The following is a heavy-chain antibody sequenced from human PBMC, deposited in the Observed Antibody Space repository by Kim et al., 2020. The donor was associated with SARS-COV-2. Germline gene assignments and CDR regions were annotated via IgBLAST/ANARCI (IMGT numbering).Heavy chain of an antibody. Sequence: GESLRLSCAASGFTFSSYAMSWVRQAPGKGLEWVSAISGSGGSTYYADSVKGRFTISRDNSKNTLYLQMNSLRAEDTAVYYCAKGGVLRYFDWLLSPWDYYYYMDVWGKGTTVTVSS. V-gene: IGHV3-23*01. D-gene: IGHD3-9*01. CDR2: ISGSGGST. CDR1: GFTFSSYA. CDR3: AKGGVLRYFDWLLSPWDYYYYMDV. J-gene: IGHJ6*03.